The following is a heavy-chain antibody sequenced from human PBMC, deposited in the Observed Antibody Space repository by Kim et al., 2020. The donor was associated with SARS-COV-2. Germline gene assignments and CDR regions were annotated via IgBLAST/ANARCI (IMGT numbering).Heavy chain of an antibody. V-gene: IGHV3-23*01. D-gene: IGHD2-15*01. CDR3: ANDVMVVAATLFDY. J-gene: IGHJ4*02. Sequence: ADSVHGPFTNSRDNSKNTLSRKMNSLRAADTAVYYCANDVMVVAATLFDYWGQGTLVTVSS.